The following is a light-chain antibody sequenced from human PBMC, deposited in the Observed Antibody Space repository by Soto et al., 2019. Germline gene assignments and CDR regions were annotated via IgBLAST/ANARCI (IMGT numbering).Light chain of an antibody. CDR1: SSDVGSYNY. Sequence: QSALTQPASVSGSPGQSITISCTGTSSDVGSYNYVSWYQQHPGKAPKLMIYEVSNRPSGVSNRFYGSKSGNTASLTISGLQAEDEADYYCSSYTSSSTLFGGGTKVTVL. V-gene: IGLV2-14*01. J-gene: IGLJ2*01. CDR3: SSYTSSSTL. CDR2: EVS.